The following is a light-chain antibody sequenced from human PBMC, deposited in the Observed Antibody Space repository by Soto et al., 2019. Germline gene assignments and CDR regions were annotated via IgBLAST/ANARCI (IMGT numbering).Light chain of an antibody. J-gene: IGLJ2*01. CDR1: SSNIGAGYD. CDR2: GNS. CDR3: PSYDSSLSGAV. V-gene: IGLV1-40*01. Sequence: QSVLTQPPSVSGAPGQRVTISCTGSSSNIGAGYDVHWYQQLPGTAPKLLIYGNSNRPSGVPDRFSGSKSGTSASLAITRLQAEDEADYYCPSYDSSLSGAVFGGGTKLTVL.